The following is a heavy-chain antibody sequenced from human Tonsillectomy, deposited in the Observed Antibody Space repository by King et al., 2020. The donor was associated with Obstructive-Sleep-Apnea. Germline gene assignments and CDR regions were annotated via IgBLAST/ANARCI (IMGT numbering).Heavy chain of an antibody. J-gene: IGHJ4*02. Sequence: VQLVESGGGLVQPGGSLRLSCAASGFNFTNYNMNWVRQAPGKGLEWVSYVSSWKKTIYYADSVKGRFTISRDNAKNSLYLQMSSLRAEDTAIYYCARDLEGILAANNPFDLWGQGTLVTVSS. CDR3: ARDLEGILAANNPFDL. V-gene: IGHV3-48*04. D-gene: IGHD6-13*01. CDR1: GFNFTNYN. CDR2: VSSWKKTI.